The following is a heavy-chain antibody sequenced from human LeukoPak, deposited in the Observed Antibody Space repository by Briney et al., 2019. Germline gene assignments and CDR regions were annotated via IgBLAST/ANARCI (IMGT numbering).Heavy chain of an antibody. J-gene: IGHJ4*02. Sequence: PGRSLRLSCAASGFTFSSYAMHWVRQAPGKGLEWVAVISYDGSNKYYADSVKGRFTISRDNSKNTLYQQMNSLRAEDTAVYYCARDGPAIVLMLYYWGQGTLVTVSS. CDR2: ISYDGSNK. CDR1: GFTFSSYA. V-gene: IGHV3-30*01. D-gene: IGHD2-8*01. CDR3: ARDGPAIVLMLYY.